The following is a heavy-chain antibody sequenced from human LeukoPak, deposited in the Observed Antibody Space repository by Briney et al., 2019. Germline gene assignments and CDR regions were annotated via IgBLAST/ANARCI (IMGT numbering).Heavy chain of an antibody. Sequence: APVKVSCKASGYTFTSYGISWVRQAPGQGLEWMGWISAYNGNTNYAQKLQGRVTMTRDTSTSTVYMELSSLRSEDTAVYYCAREMYYDFWSGLGYNWFDPWGQGTLVTVSS. D-gene: IGHD3-3*01. CDR1: GYTFTSYG. CDR3: AREMYYDFWSGLGYNWFDP. CDR2: ISAYNGNT. J-gene: IGHJ5*02. V-gene: IGHV1-18*01.